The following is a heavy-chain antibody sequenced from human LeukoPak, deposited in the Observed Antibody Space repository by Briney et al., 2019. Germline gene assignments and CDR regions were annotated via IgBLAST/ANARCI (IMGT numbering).Heavy chain of an antibody. J-gene: IGHJ4*02. CDR3: AREGSGSYHRFFDY. D-gene: IGHD1-26*01. V-gene: IGHV3-53*01. CDR2: IYSGGST. Sequence: GGSLRLSCAASGFTVSSNYMSWVRQAPGKGLEWVSVIYSGGSTYYADSVKGRFTISRDNSKNTLYLQMNSLRAEDTAVYYCAREGSGSYHRFFDYWGQGTLVTVSS. CDR1: GFTVSSNY.